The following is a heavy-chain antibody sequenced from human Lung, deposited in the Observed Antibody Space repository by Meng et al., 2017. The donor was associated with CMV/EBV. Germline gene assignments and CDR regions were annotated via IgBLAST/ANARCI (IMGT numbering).Heavy chain of an antibody. D-gene: IGHD2-2*01. CDR3: AEGTVTSRVIVPPFAMKIVYGMDY. CDR2: INHSGST. J-gene: IGHJ6*02. CDR1: GGSFSGYS. Sequence: SETLSLTCAVYGGSFSGYSWSWIRQPPGKGLEWIGEINHSGSTNYNPSLKSRVTISVDTSKNQFMLKLSSVTAADTAVYCCAEGTVTSRVIVPPFAMKIVYGMDYWGQGTTVTVSS. V-gene: IGHV4-34*01.